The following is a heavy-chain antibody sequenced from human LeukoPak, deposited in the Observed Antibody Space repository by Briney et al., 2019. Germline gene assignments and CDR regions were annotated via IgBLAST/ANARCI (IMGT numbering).Heavy chain of an antibody. CDR2: IYTSGST. J-gene: IGHJ6*03. Sequence: PSETLSLTCTVSGGSISSSSYSWSWIRQPAEKGLEWIGRIYTSGSTNYIPSLKSRVTISVDTSKNQFSLKLSSVSAADTAVYYCARVAGSSSWDYYYYYYMDVWGKGTTVTVSS. V-gene: IGHV4-61*02. CDR3: ARVAGSSSWDYYYYYYMDV. D-gene: IGHD6-13*01. CDR1: GGSISSSSYS.